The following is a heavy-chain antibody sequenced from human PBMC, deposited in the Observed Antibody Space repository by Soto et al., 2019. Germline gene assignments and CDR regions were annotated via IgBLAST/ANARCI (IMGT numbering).Heavy chain of an antibody. CDR3: ARDRFDDFWSGYPFDY. J-gene: IGHJ4*02. CDR1: GYTFTSYA. Sequence: GASVKVSCKASGYTFTSYAMHWVRQAPGQRLEWMGWINAGNGNTKYSQKFQGRVTITRDTSASTAYMELSSLRSEDTAVYYCARDRFDDFWSGYPFDYWGQGTLVTVSS. CDR2: INAGNGNT. V-gene: IGHV1-3*01. D-gene: IGHD3-3*01.